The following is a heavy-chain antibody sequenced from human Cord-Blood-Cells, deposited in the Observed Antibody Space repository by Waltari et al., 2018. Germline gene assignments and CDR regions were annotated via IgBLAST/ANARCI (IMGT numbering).Heavy chain of an antibody. CDR1: GFTFSSYS. V-gene: IGHV3-21*01. J-gene: IGHJ4*02. CDR3: ARSLGAARRGY. D-gene: IGHD6-6*01. CDR2: ISSSSSYI. Sequence: EVQLVESGGGLVKPGGSLRLSCAASGFTFSSYSMNWVRQAPGKVLEWVSSISSSSSYIYYADSVKGRFTISRDNAKNSLYLQMNSLRAEDTAVYYCARSLGAARRGYWGQGTLVTVSS.